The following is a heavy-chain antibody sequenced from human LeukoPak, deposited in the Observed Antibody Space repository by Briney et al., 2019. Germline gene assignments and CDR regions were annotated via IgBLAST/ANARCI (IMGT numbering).Heavy chain of an antibody. V-gene: IGHV4-59*01. D-gene: IGHD4-11*01. CDR1: GGSISRYH. CDR3: ARGSTVTNSYD. J-gene: IGHJ4*02. Sequence: KASETLSLTCTVSGGSISRYHWSWVRQPPGKGLEWIGYIYYSGSTNYNPSPKSRVTMSVDTSKNQFSLKLSSVTAADTAVYYCARGSTVTNSYDWGQGTLVTVSS. CDR2: IYYSGST.